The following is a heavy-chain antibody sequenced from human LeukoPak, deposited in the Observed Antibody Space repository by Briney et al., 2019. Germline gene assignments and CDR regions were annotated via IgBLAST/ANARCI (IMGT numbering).Heavy chain of an antibody. J-gene: IGHJ4*02. CDR2: INHSGST. CDR1: GGSFSGYY. CDR3: ARSRYDSSGYDTTGADY. V-gene: IGHV4-34*01. D-gene: IGHD3-22*01. Sequence: PSETLSLTCAVYGGSFSGYYWSWIRQPPGKGLEWIGEINHSGSTNYNPSLKSRVTISVDTSKNQFSLKLSSVTAADTAVYYCARSRYDSSGYDTTGADYWGQGTLVTVSS.